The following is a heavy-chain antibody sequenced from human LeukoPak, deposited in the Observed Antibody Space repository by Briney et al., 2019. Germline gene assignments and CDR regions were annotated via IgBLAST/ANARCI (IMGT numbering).Heavy chain of an antibody. V-gene: IGHV3-33*01. CDR2: IWYDGSNK. D-gene: IGHD2-21*01. Sequence: GGSLRLSCAASGFTFSSYGMHWVRQAPGKGLEWVAVIWYDGSNKYYADSVKGRFTISRDNSKNTLYLQMNSLKTEDTAVYYCITPLPYSAQGGQGTLVTVSS. J-gene: IGHJ4*02. CDR3: ITPLPYSAQ. CDR1: GFTFSSYG.